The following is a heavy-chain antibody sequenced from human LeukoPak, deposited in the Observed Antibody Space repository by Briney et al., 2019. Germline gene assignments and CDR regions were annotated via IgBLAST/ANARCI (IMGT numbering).Heavy chain of an antibody. V-gene: IGHV3-23*01. CDR2: ISGSGGST. Sequence: GGSLRLSCAASGFTFSSYAMSWVRQAPGKGLEWVSAISGSGGSTYYADSVKGRFTISRDNSKNTLYLQINSLRAEDTSVNDXXXXXXLYYXDXXXYYXNWGQGTLVTVSS. D-gene: IGHD3-22*01. J-gene: IGHJ4*02. CDR3: XXXXXLYYXDXXXYYXN. CDR1: GFTFSSYA.